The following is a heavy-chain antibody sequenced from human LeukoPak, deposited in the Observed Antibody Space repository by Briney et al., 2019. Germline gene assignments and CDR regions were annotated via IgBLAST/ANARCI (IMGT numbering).Heavy chain of an antibody. CDR1: GYTFTSYG. Sequence: ASVKVSCKASGYTFTSYGISWVRQAPGQGLEWMGWISAYNGNTNYAQKLQGRVTMTTDTSTSTAYMELRSLRSDDTAVYYCARDSGNTYYDFWSGLVSNYGMDVWGQGTTVTFSS. J-gene: IGHJ6*02. D-gene: IGHD3-3*01. CDR3: ARDSGNTYYDFWSGLVSNYGMDV. V-gene: IGHV1-18*01. CDR2: ISAYNGNT.